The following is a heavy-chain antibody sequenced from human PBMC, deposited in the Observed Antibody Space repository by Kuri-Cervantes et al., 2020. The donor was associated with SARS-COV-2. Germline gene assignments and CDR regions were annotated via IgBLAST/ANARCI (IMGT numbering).Heavy chain of an antibody. CDR2: IYPGDSDV. D-gene: IGHD6-19*01. Sequence: GESLKISCTASGYTFSNYWIIWVRQMPGKGLEWMGIIYPGDSDVRYSPSFQGLVTISADRSISTAYMQWRSLKASDTAIYYCARHGGVQMAGTDFWGQGTLVTVSS. CDR3: ARHGGVQMAGTDF. J-gene: IGHJ4*02. V-gene: IGHV5-51*01. CDR1: GYTFSNYW.